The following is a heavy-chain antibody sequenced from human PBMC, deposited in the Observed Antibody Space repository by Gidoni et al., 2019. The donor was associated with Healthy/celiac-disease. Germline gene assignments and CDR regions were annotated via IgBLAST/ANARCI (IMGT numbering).Heavy chain of an antibody. CDR2: IWYDGSNK. Sequence: QVQLVESGGGVVQPGRSLRLSCAASGFTFSSYGMHWVRQAPGKGLEWVAVIWYDGSNKYYADSVKGRFTISRDNSKNTLYLQMNSLRAEDTAVYYCARDLGAAYGMDVWGQGTTVTVSS. D-gene: IGHD3-10*01. CDR3: ARDLGAAYGMDV. CDR1: GFTFSSYG. J-gene: IGHJ6*02. V-gene: IGHV3-33*01.